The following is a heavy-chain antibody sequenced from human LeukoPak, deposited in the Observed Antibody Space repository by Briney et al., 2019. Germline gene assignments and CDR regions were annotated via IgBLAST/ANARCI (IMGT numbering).Heavy chain of an antibody. J-gene: IGHJ4*02. CDR2: ISGSGDNT. V-gene: IGHV3-23*01. Sequence: PGGSLRLSCAASGFTFSSYGMHWVRQAPGKGLEWVSIISGSGDNTYYPDSVKGRFTISRDNSKNTLYLQMNSLTAEDTAVYYCARIPQVAIFGVPNFDYWGQGTLVTVSS. D-gene: IGHD3-3*01. CDR3: ARIPQVAIFGVPNFDY. CDR1: GFTFSSYG.